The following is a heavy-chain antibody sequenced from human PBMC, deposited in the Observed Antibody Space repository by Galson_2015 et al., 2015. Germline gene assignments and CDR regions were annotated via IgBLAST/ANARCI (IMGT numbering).Heavy chain of an antibody. Sequence: PALVKPTQTLTLTCTFSGFSLTTGGVGVGWIRQPPGKALGWLALIYWDDDRRYSPSLKRRLAITKDTSKNQVVLTMTNMDPVDTATYYCAHRRELARSWSSIYFDHWGQGVLVTVSS. CDR1: GFSLTTGGVG. CDR2: IYWDDDR. V-gene: IGHV2-5*02. D-gene: IGHD2-2*01. CDR3: AHRRELARSWSSIYFDH. J-gene: IGHJ4*02.